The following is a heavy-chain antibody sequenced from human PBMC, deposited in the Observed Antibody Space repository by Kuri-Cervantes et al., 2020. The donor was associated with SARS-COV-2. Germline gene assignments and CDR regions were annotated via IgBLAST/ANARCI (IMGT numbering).Heavy chain of an antibody. CDR1: GYSFSTSW. CDR2: IYPSDSYT. V-gene: IGHV5-10-1*01. CDR3: ARGDGFEVDL. J-gene: IGHJ5*02. D-gene: IGHD5-24*01. Sequence: GGSLRLSCKGSGYSFSTSWMHWVRQMPGKGLEWMGRIYPSDSYTDYRPPLQGHVTISVDRSINTAYMQWSDLKASDTAVYFCARGDGFEVDLWGQGTLVTVSS.